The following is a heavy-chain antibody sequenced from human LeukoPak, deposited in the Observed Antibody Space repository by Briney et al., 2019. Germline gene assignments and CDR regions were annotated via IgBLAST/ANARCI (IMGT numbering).Heavy chain of an antibody. D-gene: IGHD6-13*01. Sequence: ASVKVSCKASGYTFTGYYMHWVRQAPGQGLEWMGRINPNSGGTNYAQKFQGRVTMTRDTSISTAYMELSRLRSDDTAVYYCARGTRDSSSWYRYWGQGTLVTVSS. J-gene: IGHJ4*02. V-gene: IGHV1-2*06. CDR1: GYTFTGYY. CDR2: INPNSGGT. CDR3: ARGTRDSSSWYRY.